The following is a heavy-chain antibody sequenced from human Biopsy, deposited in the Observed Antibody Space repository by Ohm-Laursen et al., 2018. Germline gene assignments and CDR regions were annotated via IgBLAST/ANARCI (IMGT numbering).Heavy chain of an antibody. V-gene: IGHV1-24*01. D-gene: IGHD1-1*01. Sequence: EASVKVSCKVSGYTLNELSMHWVRQVPGKGLEWMGGFAPENGKTVYAQNFQARVSLTEDTSTGTAYMELRSLRSEDTAVYYCAADINVWNVNYWGQGIQVTVSS. J-gene: IGHJ4*02. CDR3: AADINVWNVNY. CDR2: FAPENGKT. CDR1: GYTLNELS.